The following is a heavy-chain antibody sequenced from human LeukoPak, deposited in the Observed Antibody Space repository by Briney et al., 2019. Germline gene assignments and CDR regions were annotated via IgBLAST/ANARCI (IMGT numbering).Heavy chain of an antibody. V-gene: IGHV4-39*01. CDR1: GGSISSSSYY. D-gene: IGHD2-2*01. Sequence: SETLSLTCTVSGGSISSSSYYWGWIRQPPGKGLEWIGSIYYSGSTYYNPSLKSRVTISVDTSKNQFSLKLSSVTAADTAVYYCARHARLPAATWGFDYWGQGTLVTVSS. J-gene: IGHJ4*02. CDR2: IYYSGST. CDR3: ARHARLPAATWGFDY.